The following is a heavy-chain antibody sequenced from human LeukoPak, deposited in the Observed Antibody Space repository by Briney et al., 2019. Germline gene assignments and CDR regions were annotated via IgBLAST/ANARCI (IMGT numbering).Heavy chain of an antibody. CDR2: IYSGGST. V-gene: IGHV3-53*01. Sequence: GGSLRLSCAASGFTISSNYMSWVRQAPGKGLEWVSVIYSGGSTNYEASFEGRFTISRDNSKNTLYLQMNSLRAEDTDVYYCEREGPGGLYGSGSWGQGTLVTVSS. D-gene: IGHD3-10*01. CDR3: EREGPGGLYGSGS. J-gene: IGHJ4*02. CDR1: GFTISSNY.